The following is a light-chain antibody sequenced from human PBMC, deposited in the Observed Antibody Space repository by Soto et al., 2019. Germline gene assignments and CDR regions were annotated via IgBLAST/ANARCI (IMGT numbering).Light chain of an antibody. J-gene: IGKJ1*01. CDR1: QTISSW. V-gene: IGKV1-5*03. CDR2: KAS. CDR3: QQYNSYSPT. Sequence: DIQMTQSPSTLSGSVGDRVTITCRASQTISSWLAWYQQKPGKAPKLLIYKASTLKSGVPSRFSGSVSGTEFTLTISSLQPDDFATYYCQQYNSYSPTFGQGTKVDIK.